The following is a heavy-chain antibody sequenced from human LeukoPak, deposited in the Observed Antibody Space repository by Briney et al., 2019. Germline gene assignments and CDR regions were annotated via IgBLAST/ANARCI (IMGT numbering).Heavy chain of an antibody. V-gene: IGHV3-9*01. CDR1: GFTFDDYA. Sequence: GRSLRLSCAASGFTFDDYAMHWVRQAPGKGLEWVSGISWNSGSIGYADSVKGRFTISRDNAKNSLYLQMNSLRAEDTALYYCAKDSGIMITFGGVIGFDYWGQGTLVTVSS. CDR3: AKDSGIMITFGGVIGFDY. CDR2: ISWNSGSI. D-gene: IGHD3-16*02. J-gene: IGHJ4*02.